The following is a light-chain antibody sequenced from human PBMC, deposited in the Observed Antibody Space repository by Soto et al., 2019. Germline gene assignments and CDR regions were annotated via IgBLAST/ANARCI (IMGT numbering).Light chain of an antibody. CDR3: QQRSNWLT. Sequence: EIVLTQSPGTLSLSPGETATLPCRASQSVSSYLAWYQQKPGQAPRLLIYDASNRATGIPARFSGSGSGTDFTLTISSLEPEDFAVYYCQQRSNWLTFGGGTKVDIK. CDR1: QSVSSY. J-gene: IGKJ4*01. V-gene: IGKV3-11*01. CDR2: DAS.